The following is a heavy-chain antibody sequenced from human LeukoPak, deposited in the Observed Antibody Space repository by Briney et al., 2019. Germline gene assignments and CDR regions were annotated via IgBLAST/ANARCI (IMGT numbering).Heavy chain of an antibody. D-gene: IGHD3-9*01. Sequence: SETLSLTCAVYGGSFSGYYWSWIRQPPGKGLEWIGEINHSGSTNYNPSLKSRVTISVDTSKNRFSLKLSSVTAADTAVYYCARKKAPNYDILTGYSHYYYYYYMDVWGKGTTVTVSS. CDR2: INHSGST. V-gene: IGHV4-34*01. CDR1: GGSFSGYY. CDR3: ARKKAPNYDILTGYSHYYYYYYMDV. J-gene: IGHJ6*03.